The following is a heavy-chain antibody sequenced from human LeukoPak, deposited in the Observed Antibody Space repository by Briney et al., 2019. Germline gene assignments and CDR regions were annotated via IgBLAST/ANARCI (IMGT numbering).Heavy chain of an antibody. J-gene: IGHJ3*02. V-gene: IGHV1-18*01. CDR2: ISAYNGNT. CDR3: AASLPRSFFDI. Sequence: GASVKVSCKASGYTFTSYGISWVRQAPGQGLEWMGWISAYNGNTNYAQKLQGRVTMTRDMSTSTDYMELSSLRSEDTAVYYCAASLPRSFFDIWGQGTMVTVSS. CDR1: GYTFTSYG.